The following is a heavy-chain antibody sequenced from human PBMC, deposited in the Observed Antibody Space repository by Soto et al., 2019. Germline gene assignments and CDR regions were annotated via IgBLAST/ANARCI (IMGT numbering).Heavy chain of an antibody. V-gene: IGHV3-30*03. D-gene: IGHD4-17*01. Sequence: QVQLVESGGGVVQPGRSLRLSCAASVFTFRSYGMHWVRQAPGKGLEWVAGISFDGTNKYYADSVRGRFTVSRDNSEKTLHLQMNSLRAEDTAMYYCADSADYIVDYWGQGTLVTVSS. CDR2: ISFDGTNK. CDR1: VFTFRSYG. J-gene: IGHJ4*01. CDR3: ADSADYIVDY.